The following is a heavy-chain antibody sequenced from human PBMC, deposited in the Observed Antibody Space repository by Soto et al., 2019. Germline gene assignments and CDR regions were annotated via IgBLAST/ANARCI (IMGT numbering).Heavy chain of an antibody. V-gene: IGHV4-34*01. Sequence: SETLSLTCAVYGGSFSGYYWSWIRQPPGKGLEWIGEINHSGSTNYNPSLKSRVTISVDTSKNQFSLKLSSVTAADTAVYYCARVRSSSWYYYYYYMDVWGKGTTVTVSS. D-gene: IGHD6-13*01. CDR1: GGSFSGYY. CDR3: ARVRSSSWYYYYYYMDV. J-gene: IGHJ6*03. CDR2: INHSGST.